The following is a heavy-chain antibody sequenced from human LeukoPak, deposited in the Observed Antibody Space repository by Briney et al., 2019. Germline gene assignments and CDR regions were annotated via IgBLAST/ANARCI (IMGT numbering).Heavy chain of an antibody. CDR2: ISSNGGST. Sequence: GGSLRLSCSASGFTFSSYAMHWVRQAPGKGLEYVSAISSNGGSTRYADSVKGRFTISRDNSKNTLYLQMSSLRAEDTAVYYCAKAGTLGGFDYWGQGTLVTVSS. V-gene: IGHV3-64D*06. CDR1: GFTFSSYA. CDR3: AKAGTLGGFDY. J-gene: IGHJ4*02. D-gene: IGHD1-26*01.